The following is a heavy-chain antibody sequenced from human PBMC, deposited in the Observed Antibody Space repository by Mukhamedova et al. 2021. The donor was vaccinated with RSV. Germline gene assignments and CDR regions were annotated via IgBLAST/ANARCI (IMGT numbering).Heavy chain of an antibody. CDR2: SGST. Sequence: SGSTNYNPSLKSRVTISVDTSKNQFSLKLSSVTAADTAVYYCARASPLLWFGALCSNWFDPWGQGNLVTVSS. J-gene: IGHJ5*02. D-gene: IGHD3-10*01. V-gene: IGHV4-34*01. CDR3: ARASPLLWFGALCSNWFDP.